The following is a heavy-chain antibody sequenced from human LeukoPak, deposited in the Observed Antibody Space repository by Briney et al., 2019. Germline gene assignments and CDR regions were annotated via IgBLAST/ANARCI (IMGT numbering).Heavy chain of an antibody. CDR2: ISSSGSTI. CDR3: AGGHSSGYYPIDY. CDR1: GFTFSSYG. V-gene: IGHV3-48*01. Sequence: GGSLRLSCAASGFTFSSYGMSWVRQAPGKGLEWVSYISSSGSTIYYAESVKGRFTISRDNAKKSLYLQMNSLRAEDTAVYYCAGGHSSGYYPIDYWGQGTLVTVSS. J-gene: IGHJ4*02. D-gene: IGHD3-22*01.